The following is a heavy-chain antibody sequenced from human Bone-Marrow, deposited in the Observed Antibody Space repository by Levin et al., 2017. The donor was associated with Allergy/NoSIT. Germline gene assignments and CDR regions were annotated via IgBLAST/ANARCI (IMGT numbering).Heavy chain of an antibody. J-gene: IGHJ4*02. CDR2: ISYDGSNK. V-gene: IGHV3-30*18. CDR1: GFTFSSYG. Sequence: GESLKISCAASGFTFSSYGMHWVRQAPGKGLEWVAVISYDGSNKYYADSVKGRFTISRDNSKNTLYLQMNSLRAEDTAVYYCAKDMITFGGVIAPFDYWGQGTLVTVSS. CDR3: AKDMITFGGVIAPFDY. D-gene: IGHD3-16*02.